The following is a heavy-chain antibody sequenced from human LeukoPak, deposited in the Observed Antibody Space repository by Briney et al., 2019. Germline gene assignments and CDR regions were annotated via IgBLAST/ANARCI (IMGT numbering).Heavy chain of an antibody. D-gene: IGHD3-16*01. V-gene: IGHV4-34*01. CDR1: GGSLSGFY. Sequence: SETLSLACVVNGGSLSGFYWNWIRQPPGKGLEWIGDVHHSGSTNYNPSLESRVTISLDTSKNVVSLKLTSVTAADTACYYCARSACDYVWGTLGYWGQGTLVTVSS. CDR3: ARSACDYVWGTLGY. J-gene: IGHJ4*02. CDR2: VHHSGST.